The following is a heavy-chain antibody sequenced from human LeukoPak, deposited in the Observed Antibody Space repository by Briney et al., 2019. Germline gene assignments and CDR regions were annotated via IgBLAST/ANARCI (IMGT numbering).Heavy chain of an antibody. CDR2: ITSNGGST. Sequence: GGSPRLSCSASGFSFRSFAMHWVRQAPGKGLEDVSAITSNGGSTSYADSVKGRFTISRDNSKNTLYLQMSSLRAEDTAVYYCVKGSSYYYDSSGYYFDYWGQGTLVTVSS. V-gene: IGHV3-64D*09. CDR3: VKGSSYYYDSSGYYFDY. D-gene: IGHD3-22*01. J-gene: IGHJ4*02. CDR1: GFSFRSFA.